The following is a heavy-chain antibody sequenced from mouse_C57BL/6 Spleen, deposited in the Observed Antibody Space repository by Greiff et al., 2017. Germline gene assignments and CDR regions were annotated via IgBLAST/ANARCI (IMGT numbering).Heavy chain of an antibody. CDR3: ARYISDSSSPIDY. V-gene: IGHV7-3*01. J-gene: IGHJ2*01. Sequence: EVHLVESGGGLVQPGGSLSLSCAASGFTFTDYYMSWVRQPPGKALEWLGIISNKANGHTTEYSASVKGRFTISRDNSPSILYLQMNALTAEDSAIYYCARYISDSSSPIDYWGQGTTLTVSS. CDR1: GFTFTDYY. CDR2: ISNKANGHTT. D-gene: IGHD1-1*01.